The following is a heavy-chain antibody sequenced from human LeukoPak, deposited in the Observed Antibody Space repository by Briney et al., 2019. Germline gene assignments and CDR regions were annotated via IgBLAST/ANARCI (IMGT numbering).Heavy chain of an antibody. CDR1: GGSISSSSYY. Sequence: SETLSLTCTVSGGSISSSSYYWGWIRQPPGKGLEWIGSIYYSGSTYYNPSLKSRVTISVDTSKNQFSLKLSSVTAADTAVYYCARVGLGSNLALSMVRGAPDYWGQGTLVTVSS. CDR3: ARVGLGSNLALSMVRGAPDY. D-gene: IGHD3-10*01. J-gene: IGHJ4*02. CDR2: IYYSGST. V-gene: IGHV4-39*07.